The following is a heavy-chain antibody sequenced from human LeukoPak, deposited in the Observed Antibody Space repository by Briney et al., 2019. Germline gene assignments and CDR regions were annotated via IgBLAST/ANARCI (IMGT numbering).Heavy chain of an antibody. CDR3: ARPKDGYNYYFDY. J-gene: IGHJ4*02. CDR2: IYHSGST. V-gene: IGHV4-38-2*02. D-gene: IGHD5-24*01. Sequence: PSETLSLTCTVSGYSISSGYYWGWIRQPPGKGLEWIGSIYHSGSTYYNPSLKSRVTISVDTSKNQFSLKLSSVTAADTAVYYCARPKDGYNYYFDYWGQGTLVTVSS. CDR1: GYSISSGYY.